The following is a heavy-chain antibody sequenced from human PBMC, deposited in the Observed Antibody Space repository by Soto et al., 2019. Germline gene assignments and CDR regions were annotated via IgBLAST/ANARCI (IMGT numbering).Heavy chain of an antibody. CDR2: IFYSGTK. J-gene: IGHJ6*02. Sequence: SETLSLTCTVSGDSISSADYYWSWIRQTPGKGLEWIGHIFYSGTKYYNTALKSRLTISVATSQNHFSLRLTSVTAADTAVYYCAQDLWVEPELYYYGMDVWGQGTTVTVSS. D-gene: IGHD1-1*01. CDR1: GDSISSADYY. CDR3: AQDLWVEPELYYYGMDV. V-gene: IGHV4-30-4*01.